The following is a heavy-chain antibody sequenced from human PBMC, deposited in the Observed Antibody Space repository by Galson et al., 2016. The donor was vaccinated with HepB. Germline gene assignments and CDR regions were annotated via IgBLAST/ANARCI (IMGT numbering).Heavy chain of an antibody. CDR2: FRGSGGSP. J-gene: IGHJ5*02. V-gene: IGHV3-23*01. CDR3: AKDTRSGFYSRWSDP. Sequence: FLRLSCAASEFTFSKYAMSRGRQVPGKGLEWVSAFRGSGGSPYYADSVKGRFTIPRDNSKNPRYLQMNRQRVEDTALDYCAKDTRSGFYSRWSDPWGQGTLVTVSS. D-gene: IGHD3-3*01. CDR1: EFTFSKYA.